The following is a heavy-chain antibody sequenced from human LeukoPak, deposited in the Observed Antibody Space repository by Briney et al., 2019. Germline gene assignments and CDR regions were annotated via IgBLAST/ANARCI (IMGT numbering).Heavy chain of an antibody. CDR1: GGSISSYY. CDR2: TYYSGST. Sequence: SETLSLTCTVSGGSISSYYWSWIRQPPGKGLEWIGYTYYSGSTNYNPSLKSRVTISVDTSKNQFSLKLSSVIAADTAVYFCARGSTRYDYWGQGTLVTVSS. CDR3: ARGSTRYDY. J-gene: IGHJ4*02. V-gene: IGHV4-59*01. D-gene: IGHD2-2*01.